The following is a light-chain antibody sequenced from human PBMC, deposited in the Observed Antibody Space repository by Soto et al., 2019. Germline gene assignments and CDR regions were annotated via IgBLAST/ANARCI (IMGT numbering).Light chain of an antibody. Sequence: DIQMTQSPSSLSASVVYIFTITFPAIQDISNYLNLYQPTPGKAPNLLIYATSNLQSGVPSSFSGSGSGTDFTLTISSLHPEDFATYYCQQTHTFPLTFGPGTKVDIK. CDR1: QDISNY. J-gene: IGKJ3*01. CDR3: QQTHTFPLT. V-gene: IGKV1-39*01. CDR2: ATS.